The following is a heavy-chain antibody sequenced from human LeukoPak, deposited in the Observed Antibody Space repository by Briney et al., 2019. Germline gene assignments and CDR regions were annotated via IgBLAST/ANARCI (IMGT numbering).Heavy chain of an antibody. CDR3: ARLATYYYGSMTYYFFEH. V-gene: IGHV4-38-2*02. D-gene: IGHD3-10*01. Sequence: SETLSLTCTVSGYSISTGYYWDWIRQPPGKGLEWIGTFYHGGSTYYNPSLKSRVTISVDTSKNQFSLNLTSVTAADTAVYFCARLATYYYGSMTYYFFEHWGQGILVTVSP. CDR1: GYSISTGYY. CDR2: FYHGGST. J-gene: IGHJ4*02.